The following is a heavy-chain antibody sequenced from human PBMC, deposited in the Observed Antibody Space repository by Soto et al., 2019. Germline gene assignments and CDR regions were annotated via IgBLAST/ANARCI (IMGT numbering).Heavy chain of an antibody. CDR3: AREAQRRITIFGVVISNWFDP. CDR2: IYPGDSDT. D-gene: IGHD3-3*01. CDR1: GYSFTSYW. J-gene: IGHJ5*02. Sequence: PGESLKISCKGSGYSFTSYWIGWVRQMPGKGLEWMGIIYPGDSDTRYSPSFQGQVTISADKSISTAYLQWSSLKASDTAMYYCAREAQRRITIFGVVISNWFDPWGQGTLVTVSS. V-gene: IGHV5-51*01.